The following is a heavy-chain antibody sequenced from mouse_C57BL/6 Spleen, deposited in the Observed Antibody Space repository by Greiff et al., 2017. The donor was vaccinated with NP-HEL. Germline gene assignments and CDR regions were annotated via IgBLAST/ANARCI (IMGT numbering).Heavy chain of an antibody. Sequence: QVQLQQPGAELVRPGSSVKLSCKASGYTFTSYWMDWVKQRPGQGLEWIGNIYPSDSETHYNQKFKDKATLTVDKSSSTAYMQLSSLTSEDSAVYYGARSKDYYVNAAWFAYWGQGTLVTVSA. D-gene: IGHD2-1*01. V-gene: IGHV1-61*01. CDR2: IYPSDSET. CDR3: ARSKDYYVNAAWFAY. CDR1: GYTFTSYW. J-gene: IGHJ3*01.